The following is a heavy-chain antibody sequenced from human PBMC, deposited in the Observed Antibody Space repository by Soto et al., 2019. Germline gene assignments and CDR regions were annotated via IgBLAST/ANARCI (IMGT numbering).Heavy chain of an antibody. CDR1: GGSFRAYY. CDR3: ARGVVLRYFDWLVDWFDP. CDR2: INHSGST. J-gene: IGHJ5*02. D-gene: IGHD3-9*01. V-gene: IGHV4-34*01. Sequence: TSETLSLTCAGYGGSFRAYYCRWIRQPPGKGLEWIGEINHSGSTNYNPSLKSRVTISVDTSKNQFSLKLSSVTAADTAVYYCARGVVLRYFDWLVDWFDPWGQGTLVTVSS.